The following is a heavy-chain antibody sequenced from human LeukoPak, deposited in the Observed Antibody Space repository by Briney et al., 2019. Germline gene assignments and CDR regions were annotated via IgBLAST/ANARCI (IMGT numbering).Heavy chain of an antibody. D-gene: IGHD1-26*01. CDR3: ARGRGISGSYSSYYFDY. Sequence: GGSLRLSRAASGFSFSSYWMSWVRQAPGKGLEWVANIKQAGGEKYYVDSVKGRFTISRDNAENSLYLQMNSLRAEDTAVYYCARGRGISGSYSSYYFDYWGQGILVTVSS. J-gene: IGHJ4*02. CDR2: IKQAGGEK. CDR1: GFSFSSYW. V-gene: IGHV3-7*01.